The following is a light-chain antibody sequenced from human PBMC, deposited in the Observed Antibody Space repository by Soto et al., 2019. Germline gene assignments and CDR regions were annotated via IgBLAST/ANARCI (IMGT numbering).Light chain of an antibody. CDR1: QAISNY. V-gene: IGKV1-27*01. CDR2: AAF. Sequence: DFQMTQSPSSLSASVGDRVTITCRATQAISNYLDWYQQKPGKVPKLLIYAAFTLQSGVPSRFSGSGSGTDFTLTISSLQPEDVATYYCQKYNSAPWTFGQGTKVEIK. CDR3: QKYNSAPWT. J-gene: IGKJ1*01.